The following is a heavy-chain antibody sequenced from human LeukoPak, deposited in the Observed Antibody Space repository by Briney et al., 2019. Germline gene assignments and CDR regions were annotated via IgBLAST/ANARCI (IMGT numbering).Heavy chain of an antibody. V-gene: IGHV3-66*02. CDR1: GFTVSSNF. CDR2: ICIDGKT. J-gene: IGHJ4*02. Sequence: GGSLRLSCAASGFTVSSNFMSWVRLAPGKGLECVSVICIDGKTFYAESVKGRFTISRDNSKNTLYLQVNSLRPEDTAVYYCAREGRYDILTAYYPLNNWGQGARVTVSS. D-gene: IGHD3-9*01. CDR3: AREGRYDILTAYYPLNN.